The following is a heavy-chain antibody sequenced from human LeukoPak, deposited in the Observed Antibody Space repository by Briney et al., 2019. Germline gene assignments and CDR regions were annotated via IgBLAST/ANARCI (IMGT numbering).Heavy chain of an antibody. CDR2: IYPGDSDT. V-gene: IGHV5-51*01. J-gene: IGHJ3*02. CDR3: ARRSHVDAFDI. Sequence: GASLQISCKGSGYSFTSYWNGWVRPLPGKGLEWMGIIYPGDSDTKYSPSFQGQVTISADKSISTAYLQWSSLKASDTAMYYCARRSHVDAFDIWGQGTLVTVSS. D-gene: IGHD2-15*01. CDR1: GYSFTSYW.